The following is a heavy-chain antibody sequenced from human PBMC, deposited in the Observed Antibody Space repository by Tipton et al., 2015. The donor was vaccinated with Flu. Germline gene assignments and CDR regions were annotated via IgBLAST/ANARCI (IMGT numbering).Heavy chain of an antibody. CDR2: IKQDGSEK. V-gene: IGHV3-7*03. D-gene: IGHD3-3*01. CDR3: ARGIRFLEWLGFDP. Sequence: SLRLSCAASGFTFSSYWMSWVRQAPGKGLEWVANIKQDGSEKYYVDSVKGRFTISRDNAKNSLYLQMNSLRAEDTAVYYCARGIRFLEWLGFDPWGQGTLVTVSS. CDR1: GFTFSSYW. J-gene: IGHJ5*02.